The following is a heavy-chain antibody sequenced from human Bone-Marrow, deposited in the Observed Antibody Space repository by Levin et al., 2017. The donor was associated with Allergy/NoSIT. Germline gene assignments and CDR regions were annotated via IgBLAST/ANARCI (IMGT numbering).Heavy chain of an antibody. J-gene: IGHJ4*02. CDR2: IIPIFGTA. D-gene: IGHD1-7*01. CDR3: ARGPFITGTTYHQNYYFDY. V-gene: IGHV1-69*01. Sequence: KISCKASGGTFSSYAISWVRQAPGQGLEWMGGIIPIFGTANYAQKFQGRVTITADESTSTAYMELSSLRSEDTAVYYCARGPFITGTTYHQNYYFDYWGQGTLVTVSS. CDR1: GGTFSSYA.